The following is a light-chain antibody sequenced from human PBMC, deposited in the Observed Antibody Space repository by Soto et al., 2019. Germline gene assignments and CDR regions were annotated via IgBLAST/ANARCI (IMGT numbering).Light chain of an antibody. CDR2: NVS. CDR1: QRGYNW. V-gene: IGKV1-5*01. CDR3: QHYYSYVS. J-gene: IGKJ3*01. Sequence: QMTQSPSTFSASVGASVTITCRADQRGYNWLAWYQQKPGKAPKLLMSNVSTLQTSVSSRVRGSGFGTKFSLAITTLHPDDFDTYDCQHYYSYVSFGP.